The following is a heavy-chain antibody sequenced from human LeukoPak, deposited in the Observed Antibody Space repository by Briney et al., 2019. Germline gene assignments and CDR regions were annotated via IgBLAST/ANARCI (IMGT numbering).Heavy chain of an antibody. Sequence: ASVKVSCKASSHTFTNYAFTWVRQAPGQGLEWMGWISAYNGNTNYAQKLQGRVTMTTDTSTSTAYMELRSLRSDDTAVYYCARGLEWLTRRHTWFDPWGQGTLVTVSS. V-gene: IGHV1-18*01. D-gene: IGHD3-3*01. CDR2: ISAYNGNT. J-gene: IGHJ5*02. CDR3: ARGLEWLTRRHTWFDP. CDR1: SHTFTNYA.